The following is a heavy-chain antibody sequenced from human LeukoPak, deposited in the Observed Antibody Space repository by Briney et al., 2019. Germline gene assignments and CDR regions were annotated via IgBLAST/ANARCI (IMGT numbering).Heavy chain of an antibody. CDR1: GYTFTSYY. CDR3: ARGVAHCSSTSCYAVQFDY. V-gene: IGHV1-46*01. CDR2: INPSGGST. Sequence: ASVKVSCKASGYTFTSYYMHWVRQAPGQGLEWMGIINPSGGSTSYAQKFQGRVTMTRDTSTSTVYMELSSLRSEDTAVYYCARGVAHCSSTSCYAVQFDYWGQGTLATVSS. D-gene: IGHD2-2*01. J-gene: IGHJ4*02.